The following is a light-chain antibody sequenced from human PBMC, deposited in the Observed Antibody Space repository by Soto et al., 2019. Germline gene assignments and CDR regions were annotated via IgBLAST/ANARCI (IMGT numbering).Light chain of an antibody. J-gene: IGKJ2*01. V-gene: IGKV1-39*01. CDR2: AAS. CDR3: QQSHSTPPT. CDR1: QTISNY. Sequence: DIQMTQSPSSLSASVGDRVTITCRASQTISNYLNWYQQKPGKAPKLLIFAASSLQSGVPSRFSGSGSGTDFTLTISSLQPEDFATYYCQQSHSTPPTFGQGTKLEIK.